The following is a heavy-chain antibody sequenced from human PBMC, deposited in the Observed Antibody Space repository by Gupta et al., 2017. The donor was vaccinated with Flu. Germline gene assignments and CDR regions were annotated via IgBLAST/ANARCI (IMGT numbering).Heavy chain of an antibody. J-gene: IGHJ5*02. Sequence: RQGPRKGLVWVSRIKSDEGSSSYADSVKGRFTISRDNAKNTLYLQRNSLRAEDTAVYYCARDGAGDCSGGSCYSWFDPWGKGTLVTVSS. D-gene: IGHD2-15*01. V-gene: IGHV3-74*01. CDR2: IKSDEGSS. CDR3: ARDGAGDCSGGSCYSWFDP.